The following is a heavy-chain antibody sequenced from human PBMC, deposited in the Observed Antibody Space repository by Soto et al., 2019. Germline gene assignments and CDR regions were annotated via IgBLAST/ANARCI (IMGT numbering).Heavy chain of an antibody. CDR3: ARGFRAGDADWFDP. V-gene: IGHV1-3*01. CDR2: INAGNGNT. Sequence: QVQLVQSGAEMKKPGASVKVSCKASGYTFTSYAMHWVRQAPGQRLEWMGWINAGNGNTKYSQKFQGRVTITRDTSASTAYMELSSLRSEDTAVYYCARGFRAGDADWFDPWGQGTLVTVSS. CDR1: GYTFTSYA. J-gene: IGHJ5*02. D-gene: IGHD2-21*02.